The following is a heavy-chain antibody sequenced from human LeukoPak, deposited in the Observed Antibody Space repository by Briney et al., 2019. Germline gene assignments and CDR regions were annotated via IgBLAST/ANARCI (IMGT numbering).Heavy chain of an antibody. CDR2: ISYDGSNK. D-gene: IGHD3-10*01. Sequence: PGGSLRLSCAASGFTFSSYAMSWVRQAPGKGLEWVAVISYDGSNKYYADSVKGRFTISRDNSKNTLYLQMNSLRAEDTAVYYCAKEVPHIYYYGSGSQYYGMDVWGQGTTVTVSS. J-gene: IGHJ6*02. V-gene: IGHV3-30*18. CDR1: GFTFSSYA. CDR3: AKEVPHIYYYGSGSQYYGMDV.